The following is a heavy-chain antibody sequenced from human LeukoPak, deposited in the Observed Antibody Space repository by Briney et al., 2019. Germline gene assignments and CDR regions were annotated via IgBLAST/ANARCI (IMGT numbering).Heavy chain of an antibody. CDR2: ISNSGGTE. D-gene: IGHD3-10*01. CDR3: ARDRGRIVRGTSWLDP. J-gene: IGHJ5*02. V-gene: IGHV3-11*01. Sequence: GGSLRLSCAASGFTFSDYYMIWIRQAPGKGLEWVSYISNSGGTEYYADSVKGRFTISRDNAENSLYLQMNSLRAEDTAVYYCARDRGRIVRGTSWLDPWGQGTLLTVSS. CDR1: GFTFSDYY.